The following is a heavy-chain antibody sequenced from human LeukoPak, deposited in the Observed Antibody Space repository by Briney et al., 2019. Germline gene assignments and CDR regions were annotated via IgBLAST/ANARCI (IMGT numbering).Heavy chain of an antibody. CDR2: MSGSGGST. CDR1: GFTFSSYV. J-gene: IGHJ4*02. D-gene: IGHD6-13*01. CDR3: AKPGSISSSWLFDY. V-gene: IGHV3-23*01. Sequence: GGSLRLSCASTGFTFSSYVMSWVRQAPGKGLEWVSTMSGSGGSTYYADSVKGRFTISRDNSKNTLYLQMNSLRAEDTAVYYCAKPGSISSSWLFDYWGQGTLVTVSS.